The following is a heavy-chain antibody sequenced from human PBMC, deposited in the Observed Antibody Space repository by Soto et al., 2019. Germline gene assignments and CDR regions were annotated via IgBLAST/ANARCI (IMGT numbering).Heavy chain of an antibody. CDR3: AREEYSSSSGGLWRAFDI. V-gene: IGHV1-69*04. D-gene: IGHD6-6*01. CDR1: GGTFSSYT. CDR2: IIPILGIA. J-gene: IGHJ3*02. Sequence: ASVKVSCKASGGTFSSYTISWVRQAPGQGLEWMGRIIPILGIANYAQKFQGRVTITADKSTSTAYMELSSLRSEDTAVYYCAREEYSSSSGGLWRAFDIWGQGTMVTVSS.